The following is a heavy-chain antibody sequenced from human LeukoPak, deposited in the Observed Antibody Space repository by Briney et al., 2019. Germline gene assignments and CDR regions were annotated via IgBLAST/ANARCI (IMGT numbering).Heavy chain of an antibody. CDR3: ARGVPKTSYYYYYMDV. J-gene: IGHJ6*03. CDR1: GFTFSSYG. V-gene: IGHV3-30*02. D-gene: IGHD4-11*01. Sequence: GGSLRLSCAASGFTFSSYGMHWVRQAPGKGLEWVAFIRYDGSNKYYADSVKGRFTISRDNAKNSLYLQMNSLRAEDTAVYYCARGVPKTSYYYYYMDVWGKGTTVTVSS. CDR2: IRYDGSNK.